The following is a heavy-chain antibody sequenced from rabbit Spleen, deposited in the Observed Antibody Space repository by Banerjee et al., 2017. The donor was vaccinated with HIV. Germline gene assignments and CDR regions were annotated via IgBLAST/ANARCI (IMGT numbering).Heavy chain of an antibody. CDR2: IYTDNIKT. CDR1: GFDFSRGYD. J-gene: IGHJ3*01. V-gene: IGHV1S45*01. D-gene: IGHD8-1*01. CDR3: ARDGAGGSYFAL. Sequence: QEQLEESGGGLVKPEGSLTLTCKASGFDFSRGYDMCWVRQAPGKGLEWIGCIYTDNIKTYYASWAKGRFTISRTSSPSVTLQMTSLTAADTATYFCARDGAGGSYFALWGQGTLVTVS.